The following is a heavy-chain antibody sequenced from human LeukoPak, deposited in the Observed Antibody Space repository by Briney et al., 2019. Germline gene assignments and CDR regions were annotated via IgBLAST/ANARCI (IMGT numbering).Heavy chain of an antibody. D-gene: IGHD1-7*01. CDR1: GLTFRSHG. CDR2: IRYDGSTT. J-gene: IGHJ6*03. V-gene: IGHV3-30*02. Sequence: GGSLRLSCAVSGLTFRSHGMHWVRQAPGKGREWMAHIRYDGSTTDFADSVKGRFIISRDNPRNTLYLQMNTLRAEDTAVYYCATDGGGTLDYYYMDVWGKGTTVIVSS. CDR3: ATDGGGTLDYYYMDV.